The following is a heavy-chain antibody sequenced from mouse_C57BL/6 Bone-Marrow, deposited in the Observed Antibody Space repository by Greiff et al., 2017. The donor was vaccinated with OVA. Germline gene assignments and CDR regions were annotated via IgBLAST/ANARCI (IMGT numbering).Heavy chain of an antibody. CDR3: ARSPMDY. Sequence: QVQLQQPGAELVKPGASVKLSCKASGYTFTSYWMQWVKQRPGQGLEWIGEIDPSDSYTNYNQKFKGKATLTVDTSSSTAYMQLSSLTSEDSAVYYCARSPMDYWGQGTSVTVSS. J-gene: IGHJ4*01. V-gene: IGHV1-50*01. CDR1: GYTFTSYW. CDR2: IDPSDSYT.